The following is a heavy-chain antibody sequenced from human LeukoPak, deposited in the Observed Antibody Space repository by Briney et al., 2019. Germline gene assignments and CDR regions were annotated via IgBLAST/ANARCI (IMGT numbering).Heavy chain of an antibody. J-gene: IGHJ4*02. CDR3: ARKTDSGGSGDY. D-gene: IGHD3-22*01. V-gene: IGHV4-34*01. CDR1: GGSFSGYY. Sequence: SETLSLTCAVYGGSFSGYYWSWIRQPPGKGLEWIGEINHSGSTNYNPSLKSRVTISVDTSKNQFSLKLSSVTAADTAVYYCARKTDSGGSGDYWGQGTLVTVSS. CDR2: INHSGST.